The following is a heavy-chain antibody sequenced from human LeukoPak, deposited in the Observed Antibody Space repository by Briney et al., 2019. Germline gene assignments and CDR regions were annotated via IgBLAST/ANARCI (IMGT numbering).Heavy chain of an antibody. J-gene: IGHJ2*01. D-gene: IGHD3-22*01. CDR3: ARELSYYDSSGYYNRHWYFDL. CDR1: GGSISSYY. CDR2: IYYSGST. Sequence: KTSETLSLTCTVSGGSISSYYWSWIRQPPGKGLEWIGYIYYSGSTNYNPSLKSRGTISVDTSNNQFSLKLTSVTAADTAVYYCARELSYYDSSGYYNRHWYFDLWGRGTLVTVSS. V-gene: IGHV4-59*01.